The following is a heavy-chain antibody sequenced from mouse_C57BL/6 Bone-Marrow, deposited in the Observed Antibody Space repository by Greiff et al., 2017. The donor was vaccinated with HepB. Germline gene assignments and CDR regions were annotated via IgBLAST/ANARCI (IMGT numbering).Heavy chain of an antibody. CDR3: ARQGREDAMDY. D-gene: IGHD6-1*01. Sequence: VQLQESGAELVRPGTSVKMSCKASGYTFTNYWIGWVNQRPGNGLEWIGDIYAGGGYTYYNEKFKGKTTLTVDKSYSTAYMQFSSLTSEDAAIYYCARQGREDAMDYWGQGTSVTVSS. V-gene: IGHV1-63*01. J-gene: IGHJ4*01. CDR1: GYTFTNYW. CDR2: IYAGGGYT.